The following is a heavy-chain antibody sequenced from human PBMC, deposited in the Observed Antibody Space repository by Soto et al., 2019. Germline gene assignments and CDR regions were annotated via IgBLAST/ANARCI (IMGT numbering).Heavy chain of an antibody. D-gene: IGHD6-13*01. CDR2: IIPIFGTA. V-gene: IGHV1-69*13. Sequence: SVKVSCKASGGTFSSYAISWVRQAPGQGLEWMGGIIPIFGTANYAQKFQGRVTITADESTSTAYMELSSLRSEDTAMYYCARDGLPIAYSSSHFHMDVWGQGTTVTVSS. CDR3: ARDGLPIAYSSSHFHMDV. CDR1: GGTFSSYA. J-gene: IGHJ6*02.